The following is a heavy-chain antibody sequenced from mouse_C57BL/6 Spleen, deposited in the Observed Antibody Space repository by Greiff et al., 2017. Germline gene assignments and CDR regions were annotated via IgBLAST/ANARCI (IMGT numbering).Heavy chain of an antibody. CDR1: GYTFTGYW. J-gene: IGHJ2*01. Sequence: QVQLQQSGAELMKPGASVKLSCKATGYTFTGYWIEWVKQRPGHGLEWIGEILPGSGSTNYNEKFKGKATYTADTTSNTAYMQVSSLTTEDSAIYYCARRGGNYVLYDYWGQGTTLTVSS. D-gene: IGHD2-1*01. V-gene: IGHV1-9*01. CDR2: ILPGSGST. CDR3: ARRGGNYVLYDY.